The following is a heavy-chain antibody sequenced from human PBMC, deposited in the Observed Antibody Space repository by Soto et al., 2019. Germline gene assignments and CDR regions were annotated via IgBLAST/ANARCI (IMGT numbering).Heavy chain of an antibody. CDR3: AKGDFDNWFFDL. J-gene: IGHJ2*01. Sequence: EVQLFESGGGWLHPGGSLRLSGAASGLTFNDYAMSWVLQAHAKGLDWVSANSGSGATTYDADSVKGRFTISRDNSRDTLDLDMMSLRAEDTAIYYGAKGDFDNWFFDLWGRGTLVTVSS. V-gene: IGHV3-23*01. CDR2: NSGSGATT. CDR1: GLTFNDYA.